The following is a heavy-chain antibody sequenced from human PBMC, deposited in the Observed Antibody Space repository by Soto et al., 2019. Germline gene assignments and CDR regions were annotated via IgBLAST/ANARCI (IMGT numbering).Heavy chain of an antibody. CDR1: GGSISSYY. D-gene: IGHD1-1*01. J-gene: IGHJ6*02. V-gene: IGHV4-59*01. CDR2: IYYSGST. CDR3: ARVSGTTGGMDV. Sequence: SETLSLTCTVSGGSISSYYRSWIRQPPGKGLEWIWYIYYSGSTHYNPALKSRVTISVDTSRNQFSLKLSSVTAADTAVYYCARVSGTTGGMDVWGQGTTVTVSS.